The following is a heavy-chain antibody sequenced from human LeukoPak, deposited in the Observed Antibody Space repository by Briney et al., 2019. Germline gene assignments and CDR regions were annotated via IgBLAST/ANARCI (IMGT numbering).Heavy chain of an antibody. CDR1: GYKFDIYG. V-gene: IGHV1-18*01. CDR2: ISGYNDNT. J-gene: IGHJ4*02. D-gene: IGHD3-3*01. CDR3: TRDAASIFGVISGAREFDF. Sequence: ASVKVSCKTSGYKFDIYGITWVRQAPGQGLEWMGWISGYNDNTKYAQNFQDRVSMSTDKSTNSAYMELRSLTTDDTAVYYCTRDAASIFGVISGAREFDFWGQGTLVTVSS.